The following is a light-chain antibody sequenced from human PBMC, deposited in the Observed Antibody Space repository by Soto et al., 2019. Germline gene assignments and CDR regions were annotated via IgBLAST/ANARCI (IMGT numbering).Light chain of an antibody. V-gene: IGKV3-11*01. CDR3: QQRSNWPQYT. J-gene: IGKJ2*01. Sequence: EIVLTQSPGTLSLSPGERATLSCRASQSVSSYLAWYQHKPGQAPRLLIYDAFNRAAGIPARFSGSGSGIDFTLTIRSLEPEDFAVYFCQQRSNWPQYTFGQGTNLEIK. CDR2: DAF. CDR1: QSVSSY.